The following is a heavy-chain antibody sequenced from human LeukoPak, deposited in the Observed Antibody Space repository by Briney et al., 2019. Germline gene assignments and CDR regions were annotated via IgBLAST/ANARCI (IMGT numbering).Heavy chain of an antibody. V-gene: IGHV1-69*06. Sequence: GASVKVSCKASGYTFTGYYMHWVRQAPGQGLEWMGGIIPIFGTANYAQKFQGRVTITADKSTSTAYMELSSLRSEDTAVYYCARAGRGYSYGSHAFGIWGQGTMVTVSS. CDR1: GYTFTGYY. J-gene: IGHJ3*02. CDR3: ARAGRGYSYGSHAFGI. D-gene: IGHD5-18*01. CDR2: IIPIFGTA.